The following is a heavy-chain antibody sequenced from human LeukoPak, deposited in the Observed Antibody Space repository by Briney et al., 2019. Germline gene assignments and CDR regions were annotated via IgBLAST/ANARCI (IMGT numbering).Heavy chain of an antibody. CDR1: GGSISSGGYS. D-gene: IGHD6-13*01. V-gene: IGHV4-30-2*01. CDR2: INHSGST. J-gene: IGHJ6*02. Sequence: PSQTLSLTCAVSGGSISSGGYSWSWIRQPPGKGLEWIGEINHSGSTNYNPSLKSRVTISVDTSKNQFSLKLSSVTAADTAVYYCARGLGSSSWSYYYYYGMDVWGQGTTVTVSS. CDR3: ARGLGSSSWSYYYYYGMDV.